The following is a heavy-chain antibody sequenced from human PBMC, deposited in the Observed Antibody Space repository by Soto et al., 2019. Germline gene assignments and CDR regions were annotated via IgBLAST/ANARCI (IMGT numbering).Heavy chain of an antibody. V-gene: IGHV4-39*01. CDR1: GGYSGSSRYY. Sequence: SDTSTVAGGYSGSSRYYLGRINQPPGKGLEWIGSIYYSGSTYNNPSLRSRVSMSIDTSKDQFSLKLKSVTAADTALYFCARQRTSVVTQAYFDVWGPGSLVTVSS. CDR2: IYYSGST. D-gene: IGHD2-21*02. J-gene: IGHJ4*02. CDR3: ARQRTSVVTQAYFDV.